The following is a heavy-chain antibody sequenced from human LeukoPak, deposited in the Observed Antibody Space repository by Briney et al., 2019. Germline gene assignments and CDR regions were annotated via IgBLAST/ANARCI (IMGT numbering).Heavy chain of an antibody. CDR3: AMEGHCIGGSCLDS. Sequence: ASVKLSCKASGYTFTDYYMHWVRQAPGQGLEWMGWINPKSGNTNYAQKFQGRVTMTRDTSISTAYLELSRLTSDDTAVYYCAMEGHCIGGSCLDSWGQGSVVTVSS. D-gene: IGHD2-15*01. CDR2: INPKSGNT. J-gene: IGHJ4*02. CDR1: GYTFTDYY. V-gene: IGHV1-2*02.